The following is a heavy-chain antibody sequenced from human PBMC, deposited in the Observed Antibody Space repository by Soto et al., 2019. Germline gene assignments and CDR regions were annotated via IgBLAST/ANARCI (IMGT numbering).Heavy chain of an antibody. Sequence: QVQLQESGPGLVKPSETLSLTCTVSGGSINSYYWSWIRQPPGKGLEWIGYIYYSGSTNYNPSLKSRLTISVDTAKNQFSLKLSSVTAADTAVYYCARRYGGNFDYWGQGTLVTVSS. D-gene: IGHD1-26*01. V-gene: IGHV4-59*01. J-gene: IGHJ4*02. CDR3: ARRYGGNFDY. CDR2: IYYSGST. CDR1: GGSINSYY.